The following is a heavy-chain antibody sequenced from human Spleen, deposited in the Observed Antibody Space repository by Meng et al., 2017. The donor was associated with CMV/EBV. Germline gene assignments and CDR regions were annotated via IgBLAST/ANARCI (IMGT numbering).Heavy chain of an antibody. J-gene: IGHJ4*02. CDR1: GFTFDDYA. Sequence: GSLRLSCAASGFTFDDYAMHWVRQAPGKGLEWVSGISGSGGSTYYADSVKGRFTISRDNSKNTLYLQMNSLRAEDTAVYYCASLTTVTIIDYWGQGTLVTVSS. CDR3: ASLTTVTIIDY. CDR2: ISGSGGST. V-gene: IGHV3-23*01. D-gene: IGHD4-17*01.